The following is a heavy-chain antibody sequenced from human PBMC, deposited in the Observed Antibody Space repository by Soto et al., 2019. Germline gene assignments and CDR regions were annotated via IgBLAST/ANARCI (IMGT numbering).Heavy chain of an antibody. CDR3: AREIAVAGGYDFYYYYYGMDV. D-gene: IGHD6-19*01. Sequence: SETLSLTCTVSGGSISSYYCSWIRQPPGKGLECIGYIYYSGSTNYNPSLKSRVTISVDTSKNQFSLKLSSVTAADTAVYYCAREIAVAGGYDFYYYYYGMDVWGQGTTVTVSS. CDR1: GGSISSYY. J-gene: IGHJ6*02. CDR2: IYYSGST. V-gene: IGHV4-59*01.